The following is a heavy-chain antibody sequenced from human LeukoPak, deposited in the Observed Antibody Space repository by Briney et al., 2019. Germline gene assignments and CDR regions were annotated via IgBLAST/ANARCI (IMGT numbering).Heavy chain of an antibody. Sequence: SVKVSCKASGYTFTGYYMHWVRQAPGQGLEWMGWINPNSGGTNYAQKFQGRVTMTRDTSISTAYMELSRLRSDDTAVYYCARDLSGYCSSTSFPPPNTYGMDVWGQGTTVTVSS. J-gene: IGHJ6*02. V-gene: IGHV1-2*02. D-gene: IGHD2-2*01. CDR2: INPNSGGT. CDR1: GYTFTGYY. CDR3: ARDLSGYCSSTSFPPPNTYGMDV.